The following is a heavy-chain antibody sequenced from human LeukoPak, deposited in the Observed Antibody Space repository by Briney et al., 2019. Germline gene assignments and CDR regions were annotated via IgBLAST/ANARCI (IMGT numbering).Heavy chain of an antibody. Sequence: ASVKVSCKASGCTFTSYGISWVRQAPGQGLEWMGWISAYNGNTNYAQKLQGRVTMTTDTSTSTAYMELRSLRSDDTAVYYCARVSVPLPHAYGMDVWGQGTTVTVSS. CDR1: GCTFTSYG. D-gene: IGHD6-6*01. CDR2: ISAYNGNT. J-gene: IGHJ6*02. CDR3: ARVSVPLPHAYGMDV. V-gene: IGHV1-18*01.